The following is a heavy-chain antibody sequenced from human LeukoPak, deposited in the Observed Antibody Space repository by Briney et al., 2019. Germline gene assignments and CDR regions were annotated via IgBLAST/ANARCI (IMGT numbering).Heavy chain of an antibody. CDR2: INHSGST. CDR3: ATRLAARRHYGMDV. V-gene: IGHV4-34*01. CDR1: GGSFSGYY. D-gene: IGHD6-6*01. J-gene: IGHJ6*02. Sequence: SETLSLTCAVYGGSFSGYYWSWIRQPPGKGLEWIGEINHSGSTNYNPSLKSRVTISVDTSKNQFSLKLSSVTAADTAVYYCATRLAARRHYGMDVWGQGTTVTVSS.